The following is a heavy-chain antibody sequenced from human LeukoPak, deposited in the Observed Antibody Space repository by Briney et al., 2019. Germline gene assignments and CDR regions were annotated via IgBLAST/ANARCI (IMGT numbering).Heavy chain of an antibody. J-gene: IGHJ5*02. CDR1: GFSFSSSW. V-gene: IGHV3-7*05. CDR2: IKQDGSVK. D-gene: IGHD1-26*01. CDR3: ARDLGASQHLSWFGP. Sequence: PGGSLRLSCAASGFSFSSSWMNWVRQAPGKGLEWVANIKQDGSVKYYVDSVKGRFTISRDNAKNSLYLQMNSLRAEDAAVYYCARDLGASQHLSWFGPWGQGTLVTVSS.